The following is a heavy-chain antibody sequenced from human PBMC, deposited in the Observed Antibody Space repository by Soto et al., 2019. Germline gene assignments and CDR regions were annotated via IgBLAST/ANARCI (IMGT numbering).Heavy chain of an antibody. V-gene: IGHV3-30*18. J-gene: IGHJ3*01. CDR1: GFTFSSYG. CDR3: AKFGYCSGGSCYDSTDALHF. Sequence: GGSLRLSCAASGFTFSSYGMHWVRQAPGKGLEWVAVISYDGSNKYYADSVKGRFTISRDNSKNTLYLQMNSLRAEDTAVYYCAKFGYCSGGSCYDSTDALHFWLQVTIVTVSS. CDR2: ISYDGSNK. D-gene: IGHD2-15*01.